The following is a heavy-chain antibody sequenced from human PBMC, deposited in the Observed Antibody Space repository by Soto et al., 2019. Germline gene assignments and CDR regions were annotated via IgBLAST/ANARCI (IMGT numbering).Heavy chain of an antibody. J-gene: IGHJ4*02. Sequence: EASVKVSCKASGYTFTSYGISWVRQAPGQGLEWMGWISAYNGNTNYAQKLQGRVTMTTDTSTSTAYMELRSLRSDDTAVYYCARDYYDSSGYYQPVDYWGQGTLVTVSS. V-gene: IGHV1-18*01. CDR3: ARDYYDSSGYYQPVDY. CDR2: ISAYNGNT. CDR1: GYTFTSYG. D-gene: IGHD3-22*01.